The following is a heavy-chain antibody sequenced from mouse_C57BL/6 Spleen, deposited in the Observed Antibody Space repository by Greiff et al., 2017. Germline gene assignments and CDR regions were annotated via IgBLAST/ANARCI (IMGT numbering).Heavy chain of an antibody. CDR2: IYPGSGNT. CDR3: ARAGDYYGSSSYWYFDV. Sequence: VMLVESGAELVRPGASVKLSCKASGYTFTDYYINWVKQRPGQGLEWIARIYPGSGNTYYNEKFKGKATLTAEKSSSTAYMQLSSLTSEDSAVYFCARAGDYYGSSSYWYFDVWGTGTTVTVSS. J-gene: IGHJ1*03. V-gene: IGHV1-76*01. D-gene: IGHD1-1*01. CDR1: GYTFTDYY.